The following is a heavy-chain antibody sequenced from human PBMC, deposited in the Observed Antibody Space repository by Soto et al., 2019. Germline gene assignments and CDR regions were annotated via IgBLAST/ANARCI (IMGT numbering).Heavy chain of an antibody. J-gene: IGHJ5*02. CDR2: IYATGTT. Sequence: ETLSLTCTVSGASISGFYWSWIRKSAGKGLEWIGRIYATGTTDYNPSLKSRVMMSVDTSKKQFSLKLRSVTAADTAVYYCVRDGTKTLRDWFDPRGQGISVTVSS. CDR1: GASISGFY. D-gene: IGHD1-1*01. V-gene: IGHV4-4*07. CDR3: VRDGTKTLRDWFDP.